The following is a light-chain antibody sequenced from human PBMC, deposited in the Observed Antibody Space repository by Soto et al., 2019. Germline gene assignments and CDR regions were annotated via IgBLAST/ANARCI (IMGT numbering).Light chain of an antibody. Sequence: DIQMTQSPSTLSASVGDRVTITCRASQSIDTWLAWYQQKPGEAPKLLIYRASTLESGVPSRFSGSGSGTEFTLTITSLQPEDFATYYCQQYNVRFGQGTNLEMK. CDR1: QSIDTW. CDR3: QQYNVR. V-gene: IGKV1-5*03. J-gene: IGKJ2*03. CDR2: RAS.